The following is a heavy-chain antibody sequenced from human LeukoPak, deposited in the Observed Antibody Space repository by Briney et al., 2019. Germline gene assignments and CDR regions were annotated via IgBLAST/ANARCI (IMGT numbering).Heavy chain of an antibody. CDR3: ARDISVGYSLYYGMDV. Sequence: PSETLSLTCTVSGGSISSGDYYWSWIRQPPGKGLEWIGYIYYSGSTYYNPSLKSRVTISVDTSKNQFSLKLSSVTAADTAVYYCARDISVGYSLYYGMDVWGQGTTVTVSS. CDR2: IYYSGST. D-gene: IGHD2-8*02. J-gene: IGHJ6*02. V-gene: IGHV4-30-4*01. CDR1: GGSISSGDYY.